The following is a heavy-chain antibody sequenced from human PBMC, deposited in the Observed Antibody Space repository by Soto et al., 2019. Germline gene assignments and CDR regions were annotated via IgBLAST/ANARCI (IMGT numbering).Heavy chain of an antibody. V-gene: IGHV3-30-3*01. CDR2: ISYDKNNK. D-gene: IGHD2-15*01. CDR1: GFTFSSYV. Sequence: QVQLVESGGGVVQPGRSLRLSCAASGFTFSSYVMYWVRQAPGKGLEWVAIISYDKNNKYYADSVKGRFTISRDNSKXTXXXQXHSLRGEDTAVYYCARAGCDGGSCYTLVGLRYGMDVWGQGTTVTVSS. J-gene: IGHJ6*02. CDR3: ARAGCDGGSCYTLVGLRYGMDV.